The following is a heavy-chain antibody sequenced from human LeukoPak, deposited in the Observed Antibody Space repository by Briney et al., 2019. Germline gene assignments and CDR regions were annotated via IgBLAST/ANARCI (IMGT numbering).Heavy chain of an antibody. CDR1: GYILTELL. Sequence: ASVNDSFKVTGYILTELLMHWLRQPRCKGLAGMGGFDPEDGEPIYAQKLQGRVTMTEDTSTDTAYMELSRLRSEDTAVYYCATALNPLRFLGHYYYYYGMDVWGQGTKVTVSS. V-gene: IGHV1-24*01. J-gene: IGHJ6*02. CDR3: ATALNPLRFLGHYYYYYGMDV. D-gene: IGHD3-3*01. CDR2: FDPEDGEP.